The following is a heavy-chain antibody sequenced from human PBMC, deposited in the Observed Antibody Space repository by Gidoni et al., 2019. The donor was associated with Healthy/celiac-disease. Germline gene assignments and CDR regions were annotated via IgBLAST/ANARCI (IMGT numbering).Heavy chain of an antibody. CDR3: ATDVGGGLGYCSGGSCYGVYWFDP. Sequence: QVQLVQSGAEVKKPGASVKVSCKASGYTFTSYDINWVRQATGQGLEWMGWMNPNSGNTGYAQKFQGRVNMTRNTSISTAYMELSSLRSEDTAVYYCATDVGGGLGYCSGGSCYGVYWFDPWGQGTLVTVSS. J-gene: IGHJ5*02. D-gene: IGHD2-15*01. V-gene: IGHV1-8*01. CDR2: MNPNSGNT. CDR1: GYTFTSYD.